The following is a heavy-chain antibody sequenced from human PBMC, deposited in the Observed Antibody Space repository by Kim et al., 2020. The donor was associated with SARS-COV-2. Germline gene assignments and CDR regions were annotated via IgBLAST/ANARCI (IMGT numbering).Heavy chain of an antibody. V-gene: IGHV3-23*01. CDR2: ISGSGGST. CDR1: GFTFSSYA. D-gene: IGHD5-12*01. Sequence: GGSLRLSCAASGFTFSSYAMSWVRQAPGKGLEWVSAISGSGGSTYYADSVKGRFTISRDNSKNTLYLQMNSLRAEDTAVYYCAKLSEWLRSPGPFDYWGQGTLVTVSS. CDR3: AKLSEWLRSPGPFDY. J-gene: IGHJ4*02.